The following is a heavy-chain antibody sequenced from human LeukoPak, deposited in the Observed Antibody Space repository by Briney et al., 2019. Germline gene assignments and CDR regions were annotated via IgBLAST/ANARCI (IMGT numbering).Heavy chain of an antibody. J-gene: IGHJ5*02. V-gene: IGHV4-59*01. CDR1: GGSISSYY. Sequence: RSETLSLTXTVSGGSISSYYWSWIRQPPGKGLEWIGYIYYSGSTNYNPSLKSRVTISVDTSKNQFSLKLSSVTAADTAVYYCARDSWYHWFDPWGQGTLVTVSS. CDR2: IYYSGST. D-gene: IGHD6-13*01. CDR3: ARDSWYHWFDP.